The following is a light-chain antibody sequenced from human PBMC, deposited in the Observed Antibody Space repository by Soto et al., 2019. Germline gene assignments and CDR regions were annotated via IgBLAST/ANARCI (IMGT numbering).Light chain of an antibody. Sequence: DVLLTQSAFALSASPGARVTITCRASQSISSQLALYQQKPGKAPKLLIYDASTLESGVPSRFSGSGSGTDFTLTISSLQPEDFATYYCQQYNSYPLTFGQGTKVDIK. CDR2: DAS. CDR1: QSISSQ. J-gene: IGKJ1*01. CDR3: QQYNSYPLT. V-gene: IGKV1-9*01.